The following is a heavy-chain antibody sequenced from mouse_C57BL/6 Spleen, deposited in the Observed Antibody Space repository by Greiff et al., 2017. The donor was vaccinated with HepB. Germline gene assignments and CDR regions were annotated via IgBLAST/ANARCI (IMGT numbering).Heavy chain of an antibody. V-gene: IGHV1-55*01. CDR2: IYPGSGST. CDR1: GYTFTSYW. D-gene: IGHD2-3*01. Sequence: QVQLKQPGAELVKPGASVKMSCKASGYTFTSYWITWVKQRPGQGLEWIGDIYPGSGSTNYNEKFKSKATLTVDTSSSTAYMQLSSMTSEDSAVYYCASRGGYYSYYAMDYWGQGTSVTVSS. J-gene: IGHJ4*01. CDR3: ASRGGYYSYYAMDY.